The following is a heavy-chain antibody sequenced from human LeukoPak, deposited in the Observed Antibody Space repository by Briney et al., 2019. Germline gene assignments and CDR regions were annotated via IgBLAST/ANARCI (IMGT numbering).Heavy chain of an antibody. CDR3: ARDHDYGGIKMFDY. CDR1: GYTFTSYA. D-gene: IGHD4-23*01. Sequence: ASVKVSCTASGYTFTSYAMHWVRQAPGQRLEWMGWINAGNGNTKYSQKFQGRVTITRDTSASTAYMELSSLRFEDTAVYYCARDHDYGGIKMFDYWGQGTLVTVSS. V-gene: IGHV1-3*01. CDR2: INAGNGNT. J-gene: IGHJ4*02.